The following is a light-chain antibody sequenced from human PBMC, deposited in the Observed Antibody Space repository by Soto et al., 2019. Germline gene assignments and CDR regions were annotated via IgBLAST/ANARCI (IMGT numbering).Light chain of an antibody. Sequence: EIVMTQSPGTLSLSPGERATLSCMASQSVTSSYLAWYQQRPGQAPRLLIYGVSSRATGIPDRFSGSGSGTDFTLTINRLEPEDFAVYYCQQYGSSRGVTFGQGTRLEIK. CDR2: GVS. CDR3: QQYGSSRGVT. V-gene: IGKV3-20*01. CDR1: QSVTSSY. J-gene: IGKJ5*01.